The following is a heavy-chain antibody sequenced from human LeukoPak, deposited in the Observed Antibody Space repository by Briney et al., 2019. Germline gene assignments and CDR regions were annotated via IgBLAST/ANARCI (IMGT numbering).Heavy chain of an antibody. Sequence: SETLSLTCTVSGGSISSSYWSWIRQPPGKGLEWIGYIFYSGSTKYNPSLKSRVTISQDTSKNQFSLKLSSVTAADTAVYYCARHAGCSGASCYSGFPDYWGQGTLVAVSA. CDR3: ARHAGCSGASCYSGFPDY. D-gene: IGHD2-15*01. V-gene: IGHV4-59*08. J-gene: IGHJ4*02. CDR2: IFYSGST. CDR1: GGSISSSY.